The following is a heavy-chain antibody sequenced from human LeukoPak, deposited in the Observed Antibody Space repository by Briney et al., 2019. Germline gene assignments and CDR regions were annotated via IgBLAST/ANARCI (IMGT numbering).Heavy chain of an antibody. J-gene: IGHJ6*02. CDR2: IKQDGSEK. D-gene: IGHD6-13*01. Sequence: GGSLRLSCTASTFTLNNYWMSWVRQAPGKGLEWVANIKQDGSEKVYVDSVKGRFTISRDNAQTSLYLHMNSLRAEDTAVYYCARDPYSSSWSYGMDVWGQGTTVTVSS. CDR1: TFTLNNYW. V-gene: IGHV3-7*05. CDR3: ARDPYSSSWSYGMDV.